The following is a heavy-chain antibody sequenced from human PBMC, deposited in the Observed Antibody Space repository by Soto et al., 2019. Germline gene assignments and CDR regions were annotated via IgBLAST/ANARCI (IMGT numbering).Heavy chain of an antibody. CDR3: ASGGHSDRLADRTHHYYGMDV. V-gene: IGHV1-18*01. Sequence: ASVKVSCKASGYSFSSYGITWVRQAPGQGLEWLGWISPYNDDTKYAQRLQGRVTMTTDTSTRTAYMDIRGLRSDDTAIYYCASGGHSDRLADRTHHYYGMDVCGQGNTVTAS. CDR2: ISPYNDDT. J-gene: IGHJ6*02. D-gene: IGHD3-9*01. CDR1: GYSFSSYG.